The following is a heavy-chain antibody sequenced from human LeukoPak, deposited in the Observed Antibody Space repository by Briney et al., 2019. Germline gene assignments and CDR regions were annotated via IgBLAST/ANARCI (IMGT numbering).Heavy chain of an antibody. J-gene: IGHJ4*02. CDR3: ARGLYRYFDWLPPAGDY. V-gene: IGHV1-8*03. CDR1: GYTFTSYD. CDR2: MNPNGGNT. D-gene: IGHD3-9*01. Sequence: ASVKVSCKASGYTFTSYDINWVRQATGQGLEWMGWMNPNGGNTGYAQKFQGRVTITRNTSISTAYMELSSLRSEDTAVYYCARGLYRYFDWLPPAGDYWGQGTLVTVSS.